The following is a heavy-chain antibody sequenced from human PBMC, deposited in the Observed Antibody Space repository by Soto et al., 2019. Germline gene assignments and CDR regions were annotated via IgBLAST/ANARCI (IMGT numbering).Heavy chain of an antibody. V-gene: IGHV1-2*04. CDR1: GYTFTGYY. CDR2: INPNSGGT. J-gene: IGHJ4*01. CDR3: VIYDHGLNGY. D-gene: IGHD3-10*01. Sequence: ASVKVSCKASGYTFTGYYMHWVRQAPGQGLEWMGWINPNSGGTNYAQKFQGWVTMTRDTSVSIAYMELSSLTSEDTAVYYCVIYDHGLNGYWGQGTLVTVSS.